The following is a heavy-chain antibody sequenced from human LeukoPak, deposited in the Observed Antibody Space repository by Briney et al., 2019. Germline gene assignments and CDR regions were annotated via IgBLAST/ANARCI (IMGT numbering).Heavy chain of an antibody. D-gene: IGHD5-24*01. CDR3: VGSISDAFDI. Sequence: SETLSLTCTVSGGSISSYYWSWIRQPPGKGLEWIGYIYYSGSTNYNPFLKSRVTISVDTSKNQFSLKLSSVTAADTAVYYCVGSISDAFDIWGQGTMVTVSS. CDR2: IYYSGST. CDR1: GGSISSYY. V-gene: IGHV4-59*01. J-gene: IGHJ3*02.